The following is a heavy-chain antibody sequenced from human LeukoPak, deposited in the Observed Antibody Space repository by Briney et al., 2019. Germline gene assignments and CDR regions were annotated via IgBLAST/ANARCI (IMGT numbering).Heavy chain of an antibody. Sequence: GGSLRLSCAASGFTFSGYWMHWVRQSPGKGLVWVSRINGDGSSTTYAGSVKGRFTISRDNAKNTLYLQMNSLRADDTAVYYCTRDPRNLGLDPWGQGSLVTVSS. J-gene: IGHJ5*02. CDR1: GFTFSGYW. D-gene: IGHD1-14*01. CDR3: TRDPRNLGLDP. V-gene: IGHV3-74*01. CDR2: INGDGSST.